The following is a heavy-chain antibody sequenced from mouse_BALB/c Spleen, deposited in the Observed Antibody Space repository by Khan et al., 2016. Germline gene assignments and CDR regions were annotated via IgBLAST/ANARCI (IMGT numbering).Heavy chain of an antibody. CDR2: IYPGDGDT. Sequence: QVQLQQSGAELARPGASVKLSCKAAGYTFTSYWMQWVKQRPGQGLEWIGAIYPGDGDTRYTQKFKGKATLTADKSSSTAYMQLSSLASEDSAVYYCERGWDGYFDVWGAGTTVTVSS. CDR3: ERGWDGYFDV. CDR1: GYTFTSYW. V-gene: IGHV1-87*01. D-gene: IGHD2-3*01. J-gene: IGHJ1*01.